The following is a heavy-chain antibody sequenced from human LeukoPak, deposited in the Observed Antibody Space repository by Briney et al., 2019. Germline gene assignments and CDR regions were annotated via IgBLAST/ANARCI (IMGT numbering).Heavy chain of an antibody. Sequence: SETLSLTCTVPGGSISSYYWSWIRQPPGKGLEWIGYIYYSGSTNYNPSLKSRVTISVDTSKNQFSLKLSSVTAADTAVYYCARDLIGSGTPGPWGQGTLVTVSS. CDR1: GGSISSYY. V-gene: IGHV4-59*01. CDR2: IYYSGST. J-gene: IGHJ5*02. D-gene: IGHD1-26*01. CDR3: ARDLIGSGTPGP.